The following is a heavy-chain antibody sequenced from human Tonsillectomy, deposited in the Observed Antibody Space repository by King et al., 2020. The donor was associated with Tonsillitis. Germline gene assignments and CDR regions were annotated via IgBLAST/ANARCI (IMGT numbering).Heavy chain of an antibody. CDR3: ARRWVVPAATPFDY. V-gene: IGHV4-39*01. Sequence: QLQESGPGLVKPSETVSLICTVSGGSISSSSYYWGWIRQPPGKGLEWFGSVYYSGSTYSNPSLKSRVTISVDTSKNQFSLKLSSVTAADTAVYYCARRWVVPAATPFDYWGQGTLVTVSS. CDR1: GGSISSSSYY. J-gene: IGHJ4*02. D-gene: IGHD2-2*01. CDR2: VYYSGST.